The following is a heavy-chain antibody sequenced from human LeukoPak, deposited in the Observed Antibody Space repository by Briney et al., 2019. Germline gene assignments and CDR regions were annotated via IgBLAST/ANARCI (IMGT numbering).Heavy chain of an antibody. D-gene: IGHD1-26*01. J-gene: IGHJ5*02. CDR1: GGSVSSSNYY. CDR3: ARHGKGFDP. V-gene: IGHV4-39*07. CDR2: IFYSGST. Sequence: PSETLSLTCTVSGGSVSSSNYYWGWIRQPPGKGLDWIGSIFYSGSTYYNPSLNSRVSISVDTSKNQFSLKLSSVTAADTAVYYCARHGKGFDPWGQGTLVTVSS.